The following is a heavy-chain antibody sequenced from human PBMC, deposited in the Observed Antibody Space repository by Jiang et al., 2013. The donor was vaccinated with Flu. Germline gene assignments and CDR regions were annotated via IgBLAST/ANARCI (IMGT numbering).Heavy chain of an antibody. CDR1: GGSISRHGYY. J-gene: IGHJ4*02. CDR2: MYYSGAT. Sequence: GLVKPSQTLSLTCTVSGGSISRHGYYWSWIRQHPGKGLEWIGYMYYSGATYYNPSLKSRAIISIDTSKNQFSLRLSSVTAADTAVYYCAQGQGATMIVVWGQGTLVTVSS. V-gene: IGHV4-31*03. D-gene: IGHD3-22*01. CDR3: AQGQGATMIVV.